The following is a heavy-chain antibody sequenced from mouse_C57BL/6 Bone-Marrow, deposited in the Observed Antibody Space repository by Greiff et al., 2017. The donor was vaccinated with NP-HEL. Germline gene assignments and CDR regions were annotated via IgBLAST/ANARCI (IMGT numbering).Heavy chain of an antibody. Sequence: EVMLVESGGGLVKPGGSLKLSCAASGFTFSDYGMHWVRQAPEKGLEWVAYISSGSSTIYYADTVKGRFTISRDNAKNTLFLQMTSLRSEDTAMYYCARRWLQGFAYWGQGTLVTVSA. CDR2: ISSGSSTI. J-gene: IGHJ3*01. V-gene: IGHV5-17*01. D-gene: IGHD2-3*01. CDR1: GFTFSDYG. CDR3: ARRWLQGFAY.